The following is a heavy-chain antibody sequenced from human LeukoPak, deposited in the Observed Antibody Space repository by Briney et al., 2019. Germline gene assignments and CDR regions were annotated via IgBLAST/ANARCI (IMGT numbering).Heavy chain of an antibody. CDR3: ARDLGTSGWYTFDY. Sequence: SQTLSLTCAISGDSFASNNGAWNWIRQSPSRGLEWLGRTYYRSKWYNDYAMPMKGRISINPDTSKNQFSLQVNSVTPEDTAIYYCARDLGTSGWYTFDYWGQGTLVTVSS. D-gene: IGHD6-19*01. CDR1: GDSFASNNGA. J-gene: IGHJ4*02. CDR2: TYYRSKWYN. V-gene: IGHV6-1*01.